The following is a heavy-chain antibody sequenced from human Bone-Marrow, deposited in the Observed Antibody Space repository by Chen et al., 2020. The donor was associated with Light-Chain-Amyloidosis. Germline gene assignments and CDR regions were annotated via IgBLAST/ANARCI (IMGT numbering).Heavy chain of an antibody. Sequence: QVQLVESGGGVVQPGRSLRLSCAASGFTFSSYGMHWVRQAPGKGLEWVAGRWYEGSNKNYADPVKGRFTISGDNSKHTLYMQINSLRAEDTAVYHCATGQLSAAGTGYYFDCWGQGTLVTVSS. D-gene: IGHD6-13*01. CDR1: GFTFSSYG. CDR2: RWYEGSNK. J-gene: IGHJ4*02. V-gene: IGHV3-33*01. CDR3: ATGQLSAAGTGYYFDC.